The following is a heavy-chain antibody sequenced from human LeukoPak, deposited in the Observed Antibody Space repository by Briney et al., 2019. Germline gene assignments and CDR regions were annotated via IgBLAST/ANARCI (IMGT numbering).Heavy chain of an antibody. CDR1: GGSISSSSYY. Sequence: SETLSLTCTVSGGSISSSSYYWGWIRQPPGKGLEWIGSIYYSGSTYYNPSLKSRVTISVDTSKNQLSLKLSSVTAADTAVYYCARDAGGSGSYYSRLDYWGQGILVTVSS. CDR3: ARDAGGSGSYYSRLDY. CDR2: IYYSGST. V-gene: IGHV4-39*07. J-gene: IGHJ4*02. D-gene: IGHD3-10*01.